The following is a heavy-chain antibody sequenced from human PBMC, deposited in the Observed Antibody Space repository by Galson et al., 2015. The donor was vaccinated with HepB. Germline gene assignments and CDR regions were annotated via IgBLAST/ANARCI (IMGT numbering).Heavy chain of an antibody. CDR3: AKEQRYCSTTSCLRYCFDY. CDR1: GFTFSSYA. D-gene: IGHD2-2*01. J-gene: IGHJ4*02. V-gene: IGHV3-23*01. CDR2: IRDSGDST. Sequence: SLRLSCAASGFTFSSYAMSWVRPAPGKGLEWVSAIRDSGDSTYYADSVKGRFTISRDNSKNTLYLQMNSLRAEDTAVYYCAKEQRYCSTTSCLRYCFDYWGQGTLVTVSS.